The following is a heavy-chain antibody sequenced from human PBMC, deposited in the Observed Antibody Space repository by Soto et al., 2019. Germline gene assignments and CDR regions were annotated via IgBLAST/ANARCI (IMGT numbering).Heavy chain of an antibody. D-gene: IGHD3-10*01. V-gene: IGHV4-31*03. CDR3: ARDWQGYYGSGSYYGWFDP. CDR2: IYYSGST. Sequence: SSETLSLTCTVSGGSISSGGYYWSWIRQHPGKGLEWIGYIYYSGSTYYNPSLKSRVTISVDTSKNQFSLKLSSVTAADTAVYYCARDWQGYYGSGSYYGWFDPWGQGTLVTVSS. CDR1: GGSISSGGYY. J-gene: IGHJ5*02.